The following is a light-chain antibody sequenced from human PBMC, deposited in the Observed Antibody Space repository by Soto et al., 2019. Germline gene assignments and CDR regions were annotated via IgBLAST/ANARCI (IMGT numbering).Light chain of an antibody. CDR2: DAS. Sequence: EIVLTQSPGALSLSPGERATLSCRASQTASSSHLAWYQQKPGQAPRLLIYDASSRATGISDRFSGSGSGTDFTLTISSLEPEDFAVYYCQQRSNWPLTFGQGTRLEIK. J-gene: IGKJ5*01. V-gene: IGKV3D-20*02. CDR3: QQRSNWPLT. CDR1: QTASSSH.